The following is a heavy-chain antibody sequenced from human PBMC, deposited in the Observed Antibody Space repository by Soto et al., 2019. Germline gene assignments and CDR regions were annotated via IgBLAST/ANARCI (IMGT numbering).Heavy chain of an antibody. CDR2: IIPIFGTA. CDR3: ARAVGLAYCGGDCYSGFDY. D-gene: IGHD2-21*02. Sequence: SVKVSCKASGGTFSSYAISWVRQAPGQGLEWMGGIIPIFGTANYAQKFQGRVTITADESTSTAYMELSSLRSEDTAVYYCARAVGLAYCGGDCYSGFDYWGQGTLVTVSS. CDR1: GGTFSSYA. V-gene: IGHV1-69*13. J-gene: IGHJ4*02.